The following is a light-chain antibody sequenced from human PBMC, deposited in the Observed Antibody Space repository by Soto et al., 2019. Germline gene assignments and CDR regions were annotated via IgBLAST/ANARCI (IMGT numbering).Light chain of an antibody. CDR1: RSVTTF. J-gene: IGKJ4*01. CDR3: QQRTNWPLT. CDR2: DAS. Sequence: EIVLTQSPATLSLSPGERATLSCRASRSVTTFLAWYQQKPGQAPRLLLYDASKRATGVPTRFSGSGSGTDFPLTISSLEPEDFAVYYCQQRTNWPLTFGGGTKVERK. V-gene: IGKV3-11*01.